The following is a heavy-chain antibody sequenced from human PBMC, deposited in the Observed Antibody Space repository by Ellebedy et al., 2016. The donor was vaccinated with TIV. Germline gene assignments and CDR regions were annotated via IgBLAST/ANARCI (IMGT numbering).Heavy chain of an antibody. Sequence: GGSLRLSCAASGFTFSNYWMKWVRQAPGKGLEWVANIKQDGSEKSYVDSVKGRFTISRDNAKNSLFLQMNSLRVEDTAVYFCARGGYGRPFDCWGQGTLVTVSS. CDR1: GFTFSNYW. CDR3: ARGGYGRPFDC. CDR2: IKQDGSEK. V-gene: IGHV3-7*03. D-gene: IGHD5-12*01. J-gene: IGHJ4*02.